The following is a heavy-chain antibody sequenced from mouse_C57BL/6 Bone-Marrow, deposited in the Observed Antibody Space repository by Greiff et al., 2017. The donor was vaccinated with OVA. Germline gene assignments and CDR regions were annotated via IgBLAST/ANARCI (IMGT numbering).Heavy chain of an antibody. D-gene: IGHD1-1*01. V-gene: IGHV5-6*02. CDR1: GFTFSSYG. Sequence: DVKLVESGGDLVKPGGSLKLSCAASGFTFSSYGMSWVRQTPDKRLEWVATISSGGSYTYYPDSVKGRFTISRDNAKNTLNLQMSSLKSEDTAMYYCARRPYYGSRSWFAYWGQGTLVTVSA. CDR3: ARRPYYGSRSWFAY. J-gene: IGHJ3*01. CDR2: ISSGGSYT.